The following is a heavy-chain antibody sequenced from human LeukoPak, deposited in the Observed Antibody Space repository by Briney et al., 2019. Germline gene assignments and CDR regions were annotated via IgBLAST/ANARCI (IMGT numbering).Heavy chain of an antibody. Sequence: GGSLRLSCAASGFTFSNAWMSWVRQAPGKGLEWVGRIKSKTDGETTDYAAPVKGRFTISRDDSKNTLYLQMNSLKTEDTAVYYCTRVTCYFDYWGQGTLVTVSS. V-gene: IGHV3-15*01. J-gene: IGHJ4*02. CDR1: GFTFSNAW. CDR3: TRVTCYFDY. CDR2: IKSKTDGETT.